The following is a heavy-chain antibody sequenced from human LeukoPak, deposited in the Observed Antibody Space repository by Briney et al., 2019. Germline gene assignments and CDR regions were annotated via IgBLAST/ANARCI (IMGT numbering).Heavy chain of an antibody. CDR2: IYTSGST. J-gene: IGHJ6*03. CDR3: ARASGGFWSGYYRYYYYMDV. D-gene: IGHD3-3*01. Sequence: PSETLSLTCTVSGGSISSYYWSRIRQPAGKGLEWIGRIYTSGSTNYNPSLKSRVTMSVDTSKNQFSLKLSSVTAADTAVYYCARASGGFWSGYYRYYYYMDVWGKGTTVTVSS. CDR1: GGSISSYY. V-gene: IGHV4-4*07.